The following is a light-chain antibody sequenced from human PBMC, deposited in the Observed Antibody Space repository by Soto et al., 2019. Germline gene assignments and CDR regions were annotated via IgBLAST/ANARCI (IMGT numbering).Light chain of an antibody. CDR3: QHYNSYSEA. CDR2: DAS. Sequence: DIQMTQTPSTLSASVGDRVTMTCRPSQSISSWLAWYQQKPGKAPKLLIYDASSLESGVPSRFSGSGSGTEFSLTISSLQPDDFATYYCQHYNSYSEAFGQGTKVDIK. V-gene: IGKV1-5*01. CDR1: QSISSW. J-gene: IGKJ1*01.